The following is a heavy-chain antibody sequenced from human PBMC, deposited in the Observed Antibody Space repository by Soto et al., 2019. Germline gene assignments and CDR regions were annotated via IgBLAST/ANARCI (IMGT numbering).Heavy chain of an antibody. CDR2: ISSSSSYI. D-gene: IGHD2-2*01. J-gene: IGHJ6*02. V-gene: IGHV3-21*01. CDR3: AREGAYPLVPAATPGGYYYGMDV. CDR1: GFTFSSYS. Sequence: PGGSLRLSCAASGFTFSSYSMNWVRQAPGKGLEWVSSISSSSSYIYYADSVKGRFTISRDNAKNSLYLQMNSLRAEDTAVYYCAREGAYPLVPAATPGGYYYGMDVWGQGTTVTVSS.